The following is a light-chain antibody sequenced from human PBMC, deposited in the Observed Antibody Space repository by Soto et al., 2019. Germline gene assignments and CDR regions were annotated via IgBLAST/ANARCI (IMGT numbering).Light chain of an antibody. J-gene: IGKJ2*01. Sequence: DIQMTQSPSSLAASVGDSVTLTCRASQRITSYLNWYQQRLGKAPKLLISAASRLQSGVPSRFSGSGSGTDFTLTISSLQPEDFATYYCQQSSTTPHTFGQGTKLEIK. CDR3: QQSSTTPHT. CDR1: QRITSY. CDR2: AAS. V-gene: IGKV1-39*01.